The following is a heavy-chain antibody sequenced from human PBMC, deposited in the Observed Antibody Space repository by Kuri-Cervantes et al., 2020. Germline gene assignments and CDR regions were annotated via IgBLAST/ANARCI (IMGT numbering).Heavy chain of an antibody. V-gene: IGHV4-39*07. CDR3: ARATKYRLVVPAAIRGRYYFDY. J-gene: IGHJ4*02. CDR2: VYYSGHT. Sequence: SETLSLTCTVSVGSISSSSYYWAWIRQPPGKGLEWIGSVYYSGHTYYSPSLKSRLTISVDTSKNQFSLKLKSVTAADTAVYYCARATKYRLVVPAAIRGRYYFDYWGQGTLVTVSS. CDR1: VGSISSSSYY. D-gene: IGHD2-2*02.